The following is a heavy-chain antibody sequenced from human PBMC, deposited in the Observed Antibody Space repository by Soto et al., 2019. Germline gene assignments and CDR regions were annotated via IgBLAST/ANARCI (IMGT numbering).Heavy chain of an antibody. CDR2: MNPNSGNT. V-gene: IGHV1-8*02. CDR1: AYNFNACP. Sequence: ASVKCCCQASAYNFNACPVCAVRQATGHGLEWLGWMNPNSGNTGYAPELRGRVTMTRNTSNTTAYIELTSLTSDDTGVYYCAGGTFRYWGQGSLVSV. J-gene: IGHJ1*01. CDR3: AGGTFRY.